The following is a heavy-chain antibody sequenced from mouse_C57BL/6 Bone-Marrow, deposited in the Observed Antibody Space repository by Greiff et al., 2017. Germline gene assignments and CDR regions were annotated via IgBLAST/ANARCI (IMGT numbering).Heavy chain of an antibody. D-gene: IGHD1-1*01. Sequence: VQLQQPGAELVRPGSSVKLSCKASGYTFTSYWMHWVKQRPIQGLEWIGNIDPSDIETHYNQKFKDKATLTVDKSSSTAYMQLSSLTSEDSAVYYCARWGGSSYDAMDYWGQGTSVTVSS. CDR1: GYTFTSYW. J-gene: IGHJ4*01. V-gene: IGHV1-52*01. CDR2: IDPSDIET. CDR3: ARWGGSSYDAMDY.